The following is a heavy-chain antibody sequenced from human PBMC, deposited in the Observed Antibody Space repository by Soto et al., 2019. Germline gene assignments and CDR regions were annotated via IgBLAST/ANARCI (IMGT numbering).Heavy chain of an antibody. CDR1: GFTFSSYA. V-gene: IGHV3-30-3*01. J-gene: IGHJ6*02. Sequence: QVQLVESGGGVVQPGRSLRLSCAASGFTFSSYAMHWVRQAPGKGLEWVAVISYDGSNKYYADSVKGRFTISRDNSNTRLYLQMNSLRAEDTAVYYCAREGGAAYYYYGMDVWGQGTTVTVSS. D-gene: IGHD3-16*01. CDR3: AREGGAAYYYYGMDV. CDR2: ISYDGSNK.